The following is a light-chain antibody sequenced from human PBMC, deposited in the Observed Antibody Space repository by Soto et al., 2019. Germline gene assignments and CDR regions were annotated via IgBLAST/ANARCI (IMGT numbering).Light chain of an antibody. CDR3: QQYDTYSMT. CDR1: QSISSY. CDR2: AAS. V-gene: IGKV1-39*01. J-gene: IGKJ1*01. Sequence: DIQMTQSPSSLSASVGDRVTITCRASQSISSYLNWYQQKPGKAPKLLIYAASSLQSGVPSRFSGSGYGTDFTLTISSLQPDDFATYYCQQYDTYSMTFGQGTKVDIK.